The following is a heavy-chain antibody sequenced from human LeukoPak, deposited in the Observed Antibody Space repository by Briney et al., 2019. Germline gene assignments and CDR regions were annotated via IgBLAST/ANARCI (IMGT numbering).Heavy chain of an antibody. CDR1: GFTLSTYW. J-gene: IGHJ4*02. D-gene: IGHD3-10*01. CDR2: IKPDGSAK. CDR3: ARDYPGQGIDY. V-gene: IGHV3-7*01. Sequence: QAGGSLRLSCAASGFTLSTYWMSWFRQAPGKGLEWVANIKPDGSAKYYVDSVKGRFTISRDNAKTSLYLQMNSLRDEDTAMYYCARDYPGQGIDYWGQGTLVTVSS.